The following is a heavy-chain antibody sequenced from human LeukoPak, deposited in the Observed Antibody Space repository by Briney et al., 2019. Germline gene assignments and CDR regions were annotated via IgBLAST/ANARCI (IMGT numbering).Heavy chain of an antibody. CDR3: ATTKGTTVTTLFAY. V-gene: IGHV4-39*02. CDR1: GGSIRTGNFF. Sequence: PSETLSLTCSVSGGSIRTGNFFWGWIRQPPGKGLEWIGSIHYRGNTYYNPSLKSRVTMTIDTSQNHFPLKLTSVTAADTAFYYCATTKGTTVTTLFAYWGQGPLVIVSS. CDR2: IHYRGNT. D-gene: IGHD4-11*01. J-gene: IGHJ4*02.